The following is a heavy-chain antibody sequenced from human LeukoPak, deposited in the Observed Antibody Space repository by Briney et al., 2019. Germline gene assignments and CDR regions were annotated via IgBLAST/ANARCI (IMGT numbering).Heavy chain of an antibody. CDR3: ARASYSSGWYGTPNFDY. Sequence: GGSLRLSCAASGFPFSTYAMHWVRQAPGKGLEWVAVISSDGSDNYYADSVKGRFTISRDNSKNTLYLQMNSLRAEDTAVYYCARASYSSGWYGTPNFDYWGQGTLVTVSS. J-gene: IGHJ4*02. CDR1: GFPFSTYA. CDR2: ISSDGSDN. D-gene: IGHD6-19*01. V-gene: IGHV3-30*04.